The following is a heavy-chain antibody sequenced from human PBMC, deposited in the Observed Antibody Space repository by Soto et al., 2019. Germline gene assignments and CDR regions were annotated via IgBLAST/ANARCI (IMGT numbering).Heavy chain of an antibody. D-gene: IGHD6-19*01. J-gene: IGHJ3*02. V-gene: IGHV1-69*13. CDR3: ARDHSSGWDGGDAFDI. CDR1: GGTFSSYA. CDR2: IIPIFGTA. Sequence: ASVKVSCKASGGTFSSYAISWVRQAPGQGLEWMGGIIPIFGTANYAQKFQGRVTITADESTSTAYMELSSLRSEDTAVYYCARDHSSGWDGGDAFDIWGQGTMVTVSS.